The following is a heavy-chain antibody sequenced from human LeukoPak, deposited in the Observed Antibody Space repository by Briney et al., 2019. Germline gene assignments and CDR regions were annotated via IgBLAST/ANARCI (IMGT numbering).Heavy chain of an antibody. CDR2: INPNSGGT. Sequence: ASVKVSCKASGYTFTGYYMHWVRQAPGQGLEWMGWINPNSGGTNYAQKFQGRVTMTRDTSISTAYMELSRLRSDDTAVYYCARDPTGTTSGWFDPWGQGTLVTVSS. V-gene: IGHV1-2*02. D-gene: IGHD1-7*01. CDR3: ARDPTGTTSGWFDP. J-gene: IGHJ5*02. CDR1: GYTFTGYY.